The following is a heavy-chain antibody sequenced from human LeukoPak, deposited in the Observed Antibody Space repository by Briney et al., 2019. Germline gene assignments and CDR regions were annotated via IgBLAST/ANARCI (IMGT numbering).Heavy chain of an antibody. D-gene: IGHD5-24*01. J-gene: IGHJ4*02. CDR2: MNPNSGNT. CDR3: ARDPGGYMPWVYFDY. V-gene: IGHV1-8*03. CDR1: GYTFTSYD. Sequence: AASVKVSCKASGYTFTSYDINWVRQATGQGLEWMGWMNPNSGNTGYAQKFQGRVTITRNTSISTAYMELSSLRSEDTAVYYCARDPGGYMPWVYFDYWGQGTLVTVSS.